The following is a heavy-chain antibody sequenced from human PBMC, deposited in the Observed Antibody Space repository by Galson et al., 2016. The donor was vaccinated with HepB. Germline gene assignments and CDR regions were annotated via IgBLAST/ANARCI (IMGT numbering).Heavy chain of an antibody. V-gene: IGHV3-74*01. D-gene: IGHD3-10*01. Sequence: SLRLSCAASGFTFSTNWMHWVRQAPGKGLVWVSRINGAGTITDNADSGKGRFTISRDYAENTLYLQMNSLRVEDTAVYYCARDRGGSAGAFNWFDPWGQGTLVTVSS. CDR1: GFTFSTNW. CDR2: INGAGTIT. CDR3: ARDRGGSAGAFNWFDP. J-gene: IGHJ5*02.